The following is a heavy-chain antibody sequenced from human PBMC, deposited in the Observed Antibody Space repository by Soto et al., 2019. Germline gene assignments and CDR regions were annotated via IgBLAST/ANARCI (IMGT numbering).Heavy chain of an antibody. CDR3: ARELHGGSYGMDV. V-gene: IGHV3-13*01. CDR2: ITTAGDT. Sequence: GGSLRLSCAASGFTFSSYAMSWVRQAPGKGLEWVSGITTAGDTYYPGSVKGRFTISREKAKNSLYLQMNSLSAGDTAVYYCARELHGGSYGMDVWGQGTTVTVSS. J-gene: IGHJ6*02. CDR1: GFTFSSYA.